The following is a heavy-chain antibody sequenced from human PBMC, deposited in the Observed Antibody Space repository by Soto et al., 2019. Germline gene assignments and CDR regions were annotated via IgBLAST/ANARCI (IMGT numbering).Heavy chain of an antibody. CDR1: GFTFSLYN. CDR3: ARGFRPGYDGAYNSFDP. D-gene: IGHD5-12*01. J-gene: IGHJ5*02. V-gene: IGHV3-21*01. Sequence: PGGSLRLSCAASGFTFSLYNMHWVRQAPGKGLEWGSSITPSGSYIYYADSVKGRFSISRDDAKNSLYLQMNSLRADDTAVYYCARGFRPGYDGAYNSFDPWGQGTLVTVSS. CDR2: ITPSGSYI.